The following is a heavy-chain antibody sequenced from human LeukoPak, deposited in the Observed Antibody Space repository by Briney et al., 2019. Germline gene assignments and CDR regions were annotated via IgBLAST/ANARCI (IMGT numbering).Heavy chain of an antibody. J-gene: IGHJ4*02. Sequence: GGSLRLSCAASGFTFSSYAMSWVRQAPGKGLEWVSDISGSGGSTYYPDSVKGRFTISRDNSKNTLYLLMDTLGADDTAVYYCAKARDTNGFYRYFDYWGQGTLVTVSS. D-gene: IGHD2-8*01. CDR1: GFTFSSYA. CDR3: AKARDTNGFYRYFDY. CDR2: ISGSGGST. V-gene: IGHV3-23*01.